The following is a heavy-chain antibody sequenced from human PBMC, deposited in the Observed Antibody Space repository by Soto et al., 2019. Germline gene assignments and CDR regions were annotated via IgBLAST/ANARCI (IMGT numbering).Heavy chain of an antibody. D-gene: IGHD1-20*01. CDR3: ATLITGTTGY. J-gene: IGHJ4*02. V-gene: IGHV3-72*01. CDR1: GFAFSDHY. Sequence: EVQLVESGGGLVQPGGSLRLSCAASGFAFSDHYMDWVRQAPGKGLEWVGRIRSKPYSYTTDYAASVKGRFTISRDDSKNSLYPQMNSLRTEDTAGYYWATLITGTTGYGGQGTLVTVSS. CDR2: IRSKPYSYTT.